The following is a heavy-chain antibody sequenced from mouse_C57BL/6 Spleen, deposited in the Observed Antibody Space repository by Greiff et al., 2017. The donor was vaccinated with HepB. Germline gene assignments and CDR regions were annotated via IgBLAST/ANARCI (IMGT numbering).Heavy chain of an antibody. CDR3: ATLDSSGYVGFAY. J-gene: IGHJ3*01. CDR2: ISNLAYSI. V-gene: IGHV5-15*01. D-gene: IGHD3-2*02. CDR1: GFTFSDYG. Sequence: DVKLVESGGGLVQPGGSLKLSCAASGFTFSDYGMAWVRQAPRKGPEWVAFISNLAYSIYYADTVTGRFTISRENAKNTLYLEMSSLRSEDTAMYYCATLDSSGYVGFAYWGQGTLVTVSA.